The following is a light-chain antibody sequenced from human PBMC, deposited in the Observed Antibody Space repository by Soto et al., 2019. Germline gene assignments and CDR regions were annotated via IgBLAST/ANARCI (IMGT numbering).Light chain of an antibody. CDR2: EVS. Sequence: QSVLTQPASVSGSPGQPITISCTGTSSDVGGYNYVSWYQQHPGKAPKLMIYEVSNRPSGVSNRFSGSKSGNTASLTISGLQAEDEADYYCSSYTSSSTNYVFGTGTKVTVL. CDR1: SSDVGGYNY. J-gene: IGLJ1*01. V-gene: IGLV2-14*01. CDR3: SSYTSSSTNYV.